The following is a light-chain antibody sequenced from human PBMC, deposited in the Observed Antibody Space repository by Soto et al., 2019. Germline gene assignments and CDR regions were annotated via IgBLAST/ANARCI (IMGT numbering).Light chain of an antibody. J-gene: IGLJ2*01. V-gene: IGLV5-37*01. CDR3: LIWPSNDCVV. Sequence: QLVLTQPPSSSASPGESARLTCTLPSDINVGRYKVYWYQQRPGSPPRFLLYYFSDSDKGQGSGVPSRFSGSKDASANTAILLISGLQSDDEADYYCLIWPSNDCVVFGGWTKVTVL. CDR2: YFSDSDK. CDR1: SDINVGRYK.